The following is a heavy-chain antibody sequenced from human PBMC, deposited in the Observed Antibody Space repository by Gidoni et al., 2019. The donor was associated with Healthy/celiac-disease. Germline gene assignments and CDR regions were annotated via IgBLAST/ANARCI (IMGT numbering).Heavy chain of an antibody. D-gene: IGHD3-10*01. CDR1: GFTFSSYA. CDR2: ISGSGGST. CDR3: AKDFGDYFDY. Sequence: EVQLLDFGGGLVQPGGFLRLSCAVSGFTFSSYAMSWVRQAPGKGLEWVSAISGSGGSTYYADSVKGRFTISRDNSKNTLYLQMNSLRAEDTAVYYCAKDFGDYFDYWGQGTLVTVSS. J-gene: IGHJ4*02. V-gene: IGHV3-23*01.